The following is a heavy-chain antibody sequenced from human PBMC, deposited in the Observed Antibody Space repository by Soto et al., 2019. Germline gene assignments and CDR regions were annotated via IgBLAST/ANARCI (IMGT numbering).Heavy chain of an antibody. D-gene: IGHD3-10*01. CDR1: GFTFSSFG. Sequence: VQLVESGGGVVQPGRSLRLSCAASGFTFSSFGMHWVRQAPGKQPEWVSWISYDGTFEHYADSVKGRFTISRDSFNNMVYLQLSSLSTEDTALYYCVKPFYQRNAGEVFDHWGQGTQVTVSS. V-gene: IGHV3-30*15. J-gene: IGHJ4*02. CDR3: VKPFYQRNAGEVFDH. CDR2: ISYDGTFE.